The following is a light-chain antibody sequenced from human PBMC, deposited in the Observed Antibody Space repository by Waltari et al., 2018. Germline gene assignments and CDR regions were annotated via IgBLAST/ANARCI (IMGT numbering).Light chain of an antibody. V-gene: IGLV8-61*01. J-gene: IGLJ3*02. CDR3: ALYMGSGIWV. CDR2: KAN. Sequence: QTVVTQEPSLSVSPGGTVQLTCALSSGPLSTTSSPTWYQHTPGQAPRTLGYKANARSSGVPDRFSGSILGNTAALTITGAEADDESDYYCALYMGSGIWVFGGGTRLTVL. CDR1: SGPLSTTSS.